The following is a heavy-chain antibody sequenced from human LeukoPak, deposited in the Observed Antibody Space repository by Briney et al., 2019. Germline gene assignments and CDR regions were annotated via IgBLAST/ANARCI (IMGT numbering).Heavy chain of an antibody. CDR3: TRGSYGDYGY. V-gene: IGHV3-21*01. CDR1: GFIFSSFT. D-gene: IGHD4-17*01. J-gene: IGHJ4*02. Sequence: PGGSLRLSCATSGFIFSSFTMNWVRQAPGRGLEWVSSINSGSNSIYYADSVTGRFTISRDNAKNSLYLQMNSLRAEDTAVCYCTRGSYGDYGYWGQGALVTVSS. CDR2: INSGSNSI.